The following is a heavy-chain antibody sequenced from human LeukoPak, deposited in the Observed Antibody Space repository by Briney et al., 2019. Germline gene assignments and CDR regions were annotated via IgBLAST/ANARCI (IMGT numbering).Heavy chain of an antibody. J-gene: IGHJ3*02. CDR3: ARDNYDFWSGFLGADAFDI. D-gene: IGHD3-3*01. V-gene: IGHV4-38-2*02. CDR1: GYSISSGYY. Sequence: TSETLSLTCTVSGYSISSGYYWGWIRPPPGKGLEWIGSGSTYYNPSLKSRVTMSVDTSKNQFSLKLSSVTAADTAVYYCARDNYDFWSGFLGADAFDIWGQGTMVTVSS. CDR2: SGST.